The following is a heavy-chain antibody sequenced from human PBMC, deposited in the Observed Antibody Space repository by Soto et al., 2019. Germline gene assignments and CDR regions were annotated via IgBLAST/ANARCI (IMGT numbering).Heavy chain of an antibody. CDR2: ISVSNGNT. V-gene: IGHV1-18*04. J-gene: IGHJ4*02. D-gene: IGHD6-19*01. Sequence: QVQLVQSGGEVNKPGASVTVSCQGSGYDFTSYGISCVRQSPGQGPEWMGWISVSNGNTHYAQNVQGRATKTTETTTRTANMALGSLMDDATAVYVGARHWGHSIGWYLLDYRGQG. CDR3: ARHWGHSIGWYLLDY. CDR1: GYDFTSYG.